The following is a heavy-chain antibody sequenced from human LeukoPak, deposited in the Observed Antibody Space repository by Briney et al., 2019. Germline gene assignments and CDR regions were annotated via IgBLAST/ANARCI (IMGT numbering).Heavy chain of an antibody. V-gene: IGHV4-4*07. Sequence: SGTLSLTFMGTGGSISSYYWSWIGQPAGKGLAWIGRIYTSGSTNYNPSLKSRVTMSVDTSKNQFSLKLSSVTAADTAVYYCAREQQLVRVVGATSAFDIWGQGTMVTVSS. CDR1: GGSISSYY. J-gene: IGHJ3*02. D-gene: IGHD1-26*01. CDR3: AREQQLVRVVGATSAFDI. CDR2: IYTSGST.